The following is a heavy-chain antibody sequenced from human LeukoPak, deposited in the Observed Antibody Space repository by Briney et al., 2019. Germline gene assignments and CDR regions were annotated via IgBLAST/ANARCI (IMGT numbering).Heavy chain of an antibody. D-gene: IGHD6-19*01. Sequence: GGSLRLSCAASGFTFSSYVMSWVRQAPGKGLEWVSALSGGGDSTYYVDSVKGRFTTSRDNSKNTLYLQMNSLRVEDTAVYYCAKGSSSGRPYYFDYWGQGALVTVSS. CDR3: AKGSSSGRPYYFDY. CDR2: LSGGGDST. V-gene: IGHV3-23*01. CDR1: GFTFSSYV. J-gene: IGHJ4*02.